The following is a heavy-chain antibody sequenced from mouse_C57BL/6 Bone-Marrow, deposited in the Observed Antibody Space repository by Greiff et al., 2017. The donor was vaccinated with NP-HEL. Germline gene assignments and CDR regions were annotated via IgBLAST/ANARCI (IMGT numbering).Heavy chain of an antibody. Sequence: VQLVESGPGLVAPSQSLSITCTVSGFSLTSYGVHWVRKPPGKGLEWLVVIWSDGSTTYNSALKSRLSISKDNSKSQVFLKMNSLQTDDTAMYYCARSSNYVGYWYFDVWGTGTTVTVSS. V-gene: IGHV2-6*03. D-gene: IGHD2-5*01. CDR3: ARSSNYVGYWYFDV. J-gene: IGHJ1*03. CDR1: GFSLTSYG. CDR2: IWSDGST.